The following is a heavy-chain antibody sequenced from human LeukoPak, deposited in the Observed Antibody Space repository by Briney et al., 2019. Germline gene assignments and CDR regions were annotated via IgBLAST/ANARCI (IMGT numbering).Heavy chain of an antibody. J-gene: IGHJ5*02. D-gene: IGHD2-2*01. CDR2: IYYSGST. CDR1: GGSVSSGSYY. Sequence: NPSETLSLTCTVSGGSVSSGSYYWSWIRQPPGKGLEWIGYIYYSGSTNYNPSLKSRVTISVDTSKNQFSLKLSSVTAADTAVYYCARGRYQLLSFGWFDPWGQGTLVTVSS. V-gene: IGHV4-61*01. CDR3: ARGRYQLLSFGWFDP.